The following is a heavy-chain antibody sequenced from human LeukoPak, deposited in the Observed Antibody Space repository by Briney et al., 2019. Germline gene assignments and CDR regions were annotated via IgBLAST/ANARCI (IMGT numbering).Heavy chain of an antibody. D-gene: IGHD3-22*01. V-gene: IGHV4-59*01. J-gene: IGHJ3*02. Sequence: PSETLSLTCTVSGGSISTYYWSWIRQPPGNGLEWLAYIYNSGSTNSNPSLKSRVTISVDTSKNQFSLRLSSVTAADTAVYYCARIYYDSGAYYRRAFDIWGQGTMVSVSS. CDR3: ARIYYDSGAYYRRAFDI. CDR1: GGSISTYY. CDR2: IYNSGST.